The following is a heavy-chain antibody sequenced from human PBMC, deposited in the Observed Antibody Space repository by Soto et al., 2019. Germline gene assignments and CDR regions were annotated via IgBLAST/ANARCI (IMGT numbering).Heavy chain of an antibody. CDR3: ARVGYSGYDPDRLYYYGMDV. CDR2: ISAYNGNT. J-gene: IGHJ6*02. D-gene: IGHD5-12*01. CDR1: GYTFTSYG. Sequence: ASVKVSCKASGYTFTSYGISWVRQAPGQGLEWMGWISAYNGNTNYAQKLQGRVTMTTDTSTSTAYMELRSLRSDDTAVYYCARVGYSGYDPDRLYYYGMDVWGQGTTVTVSS. V-gene: IGHV1-18*01.